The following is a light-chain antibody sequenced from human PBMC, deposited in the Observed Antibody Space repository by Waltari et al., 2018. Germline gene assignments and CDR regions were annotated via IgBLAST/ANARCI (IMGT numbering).Light chain of an antibody. CDR1: SPNIRAGYD. Sequence: QSVLTQPPSVSGAPGPTISISCTGTSPNIRAGYDVHWYQQLPGAAPKLLIYGTTNRPSGVPDRFSGSKSGSSASLAITGLRPEDESDYYCQSSDSSLRAVFGGGTKVTVL. CDR2: GTT. V-gene: IGLV1-40*01. CDR3: QSSDSSLRAV. J-gene: IGLJ2*01.